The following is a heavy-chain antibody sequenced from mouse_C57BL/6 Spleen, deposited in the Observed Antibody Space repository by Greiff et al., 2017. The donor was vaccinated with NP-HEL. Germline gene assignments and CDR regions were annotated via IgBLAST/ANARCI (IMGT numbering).Heavy chain of an antibody. V-gene: IGHV1-61*01. J-gene: IGHJ4*01. D-gene: IGHD3-2*02. Sequence: QVQLQQPGAELVRPGSSVKLSCKASGYTFTSYWMDWVKQRPGQGLEWIGNIYLSDSETHYNQKFKDKATLTVDKSSSTAYMQLSSLTSEDSAVYYCARKHSETAQANAMDYWGQGTSVTVSS. CDR3: ARKHSETAQANAMDY. CDR2: IYLSDSET. CDR1: GYTFTSYW.